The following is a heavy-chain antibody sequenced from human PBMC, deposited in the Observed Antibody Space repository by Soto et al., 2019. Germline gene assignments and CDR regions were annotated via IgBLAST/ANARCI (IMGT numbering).Heavy chain of an antibody. Sequence: SETLSLTCTVSGGSISSYYWSWIRQPPGKGLEWIGYIYYSGSTNYNPSLKSRVTISVDTSKNQFSLKLSSVTAADTAVYYCVRDRYSSAEGYFDLWGRGTLVTVSS. CDR1: GGSISSYY. CDR2: IYYSGST. CDR3: VRDRYSSAEGYFDL. D-gene: IGHD6-25*01. J-gene: IGHJ2*01. V-gene: IGHV4-59*01.